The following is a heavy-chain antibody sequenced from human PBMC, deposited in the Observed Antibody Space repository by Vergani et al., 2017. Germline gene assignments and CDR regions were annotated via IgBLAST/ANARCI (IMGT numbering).Heavy chain of an antibody. CDR3: ARRGYGDYLDYFDY. CDR1: GYTFTNYW. D-gene: IGHD4-17*01. V-gene: IGHV5-51*01. Sequence: EVQLVESGGGLVKPGESLKISCKGSGYTFTNYWIGWVRQMPGKGLEWMGIIYPGDSDTRYSPSFQGQFTISADKSISTAYLQWSSLKASDTAIYYCARRGYGDYLDYFDYWGQGTLVTVSS. CDR2: IYPGDSDT. J-gene: IGHJ4*02.